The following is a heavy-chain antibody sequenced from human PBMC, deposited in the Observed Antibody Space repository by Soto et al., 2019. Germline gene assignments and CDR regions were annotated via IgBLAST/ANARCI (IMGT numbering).Heavy chain of an antibody. CDR2: ILVDGRT. CDR3: AKETANAGGDFDI. CDR1: VCICIRYY. V-gene: IGHV3-23*01. Sequence: VVSLILSCSACVCICIRYYISWFRQAPGKWLEWVSTILVDGRTFYVDSVKGRFTISRDSSKNTVYLQMNSLTAGDTALYYCAKETANAGGDFDICGQGTXVTV. J-gene: IGHJ3*02. D-gene: IGHD1-1*01.